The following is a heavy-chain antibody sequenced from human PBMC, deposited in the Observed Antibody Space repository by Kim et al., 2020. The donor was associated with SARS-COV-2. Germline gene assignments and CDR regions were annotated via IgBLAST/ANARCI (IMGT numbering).Heavy chain of an antibody. CDR3: GPRPRTPGTGMEYLQY. D-gene: IGHD6-13*01. Sequence: ADSVKGRFTISRDNSKNTLYLQMSSLRPEDTAVYYCGPRPRTPGTGMEYLQYWGQGTLVTVSS. V-gene: IGHV3-64D*09. J-gene: IGHJ1*01.